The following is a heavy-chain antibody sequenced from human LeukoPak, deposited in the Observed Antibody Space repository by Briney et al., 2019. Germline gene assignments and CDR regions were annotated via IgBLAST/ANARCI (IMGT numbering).Heavy chain of an antibody. V-gene: IGHV4-4*07. CDR1: GGSISSYY. Sequence: SETLSLTCTVSGGSISSYYWSWIRQPAGKGLEWIGRIYTSGSTNYNPSLKSRVTISVDTSKNQFSLKLSSVTAADTAVYYCARDSESSPYYSYIDVWGKGTTVTVSS. CDR3: ARDSESSPYYSYIDV. J-gene: IGHJ6*03. D-gene: IGHD2-2*01. CDR2: IYTSGST.